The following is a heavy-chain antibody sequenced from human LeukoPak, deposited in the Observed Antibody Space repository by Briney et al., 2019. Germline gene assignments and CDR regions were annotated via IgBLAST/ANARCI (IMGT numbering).Heavy chain of an antibody. V-gene: IGHV4-59*01. D-gene: IGHD1-26*01. CDR1: GGSMSSYY. Sequence: SETLSLTCTVSGGSMSSYYWSWIRQPPGKGLEWIGYIYYSGSTKYNPSLKSRVTISVDTSKNQFSLKLSSVTAADTAVYYCAGGGSYLRYYFDHWGQGTLVTVSS. CDR3: AGGGSYLRYYFDH. CDR2: IYYSGST. J-gene: IGHJ4*02.